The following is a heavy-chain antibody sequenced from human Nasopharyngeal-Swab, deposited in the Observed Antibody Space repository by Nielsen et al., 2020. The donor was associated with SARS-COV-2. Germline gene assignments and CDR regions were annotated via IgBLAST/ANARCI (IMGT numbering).Heavy chain of an antibody. CDR2: VSVYNGNT. CDR1: GYSFTSYG. J-gene: IGHJ4*02. V-gene: IGHV1-18*01. CDR3: ARAPHYDYVWGSLSWGTGLDY. Sequence: GESLKISCKGSGYSFTSYGISWVRQAPGQGLEWMGWVSVYNGNTDYAQKLQGRVTMTTDTSTSTAYMELRSLRSDDTAVYYCARAPHYDYVWGSLSWGTGLDYWGQGTLVTVSS. D-gene: IGHD3-16*01.